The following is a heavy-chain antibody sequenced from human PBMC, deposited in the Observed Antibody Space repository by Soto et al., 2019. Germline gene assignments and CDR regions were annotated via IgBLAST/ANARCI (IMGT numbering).Heavy chain of an antibody. D-gene: IGHD5-18*01. Sequence: WGSLRLSCAACGFTFSSYWMHWVRQAPGKGLVWVSRINPDGSATNYADSVKGRFTISRDNAKNTLYLQMNSLRAEDTAVFYCGRGGSDSPMAPGYWGQGTLVTVSS. J-gene: IGHJ4*02. V-gene: IGHV3-74*01. CDR2: INPDGSAT. CDR1: GFTFSSYW. CDR3: GRGGSDSPMAPGY.